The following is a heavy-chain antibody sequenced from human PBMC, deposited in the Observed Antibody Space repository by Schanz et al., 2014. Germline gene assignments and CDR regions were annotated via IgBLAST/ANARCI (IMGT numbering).Heavy chain of an antibody. J-gene: IGHJ5*02. CDR2: ITYSGGT. CDR1: GGSISSYY. CDR3: ARVGRNSYGFTSRFDA. D-gene: IGHD3-16*01. Sequence: QVQLQESGPGLARPSETLSLTCTVSGGSISSYYWSWIRQSPGKGPEWIGYITYSGGTNHNASLKSRVTISVDTAKNQFALKVASVTAADTAMYYCARVGRNSYGFTSRFDAWGQGTLVVVSS. V-gene: IGHV4-59*01.